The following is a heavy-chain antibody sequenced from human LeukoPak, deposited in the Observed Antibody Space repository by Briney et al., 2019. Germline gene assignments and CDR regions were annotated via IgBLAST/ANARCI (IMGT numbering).Heavy chain of an antibody. Sequence: ASVKVSCKASGYTFTGYYMHWVRQAPGQGLEWMGRINPNSGGTNYAQKFQGRVAMTRDTPISTACMELSRLRSDDTAVYYCASLYSTDYYYYGMDVWGQGTTVTVSS. J-gene: IGHJ6*02. D-gene: IGHD4-11*01. CDR3: ASLYSTDYYYYGMDV. CDR1: GYTFTGYY. V-gene: IGHV1-2*06. CDR2: INPNSGGT.